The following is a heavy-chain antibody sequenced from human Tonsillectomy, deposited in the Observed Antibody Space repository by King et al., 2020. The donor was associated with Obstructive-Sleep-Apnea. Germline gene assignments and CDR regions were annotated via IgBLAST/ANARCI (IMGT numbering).Heavy chain of an antibody. D-gene: IGHD3-10*01. J-gene: IGHJ4*02. CDR2: IYHSGST. Sequence: QLQESGPGLVKPSGTLSLTCAVSGGSISSSNWWSWVRQPPGKGLEWIGEIYHSGSTNYNPSLKSRVTISVDKSKNQFSLKLSSVAAADTAVYYCARSPWDGSGSYYNAYYFDYWGQGTLVTVSS. CDR1: GGSISSSNW. CDR3: ARSPWDGSGSYYNAYYFDY. V-gene: IGHV4-4*02.